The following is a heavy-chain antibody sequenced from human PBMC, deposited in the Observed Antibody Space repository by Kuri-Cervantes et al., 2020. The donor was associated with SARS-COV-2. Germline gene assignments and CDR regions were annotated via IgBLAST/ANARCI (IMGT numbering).Heavy chain of an antibody. V-gene: IGHV3-7*01. CDR1: GFTFSSYW. CDR2: IKQDGSEK. Sequence: ETLSLTCAASGFTFSSYWMSWVRQAPGKGLEWVANIKQDGSEKYYVDSVKGRFTISRDNAKNSLYLQMNSLRAEDTAVYYCARGADSSSSHYYYYYMDVWGKGTTVTVSS. CDR3: ARGADSSSSHYYYYYMDV. D-gene: IGHD6-6*01. J-gene: IGHJ6*03.